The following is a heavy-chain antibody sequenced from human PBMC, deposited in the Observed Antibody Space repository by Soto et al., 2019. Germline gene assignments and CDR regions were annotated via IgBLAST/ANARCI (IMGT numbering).Heavy chain of an antibody. Sequence: SETLTLTWPVAGVSLISAVDSLSWIRPPPGKGLEWIGYIYHSGSTYYNPSLKSLVTISVDRAKNQFSLKLSSVTAADTAVYYCARGGKIYGMDGWGQGNTVTVSS. V-gene: IGHV4-30-2*01. CDR1: GVSLISAVDS. J-gene: IGHJ6*02. CDR2: IYHSGST. CDR3: ARGGKIYGMDG.